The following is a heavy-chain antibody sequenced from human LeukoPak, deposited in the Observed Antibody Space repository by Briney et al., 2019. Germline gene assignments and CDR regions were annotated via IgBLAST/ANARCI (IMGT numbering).Heavy chain of an antibody. CDR2: INHSGST. Sequence: SETLSLTCAVYGGSFSGYYWSWIRQPPGKGLEWIGEINHSGSTNYNPSLKSRVTISVDTSKNQFSLKLSSVTAADTAVHYCAREELGIGGGYYFDYWGQGTLVTVSS. J-gene: IGHJ4*02. V-gene: IGHV4-34*01. CDR1: GGSFSGYY. D-gene: IGHD7-27*01. CDR3: AREELGIGGGYYFDY.